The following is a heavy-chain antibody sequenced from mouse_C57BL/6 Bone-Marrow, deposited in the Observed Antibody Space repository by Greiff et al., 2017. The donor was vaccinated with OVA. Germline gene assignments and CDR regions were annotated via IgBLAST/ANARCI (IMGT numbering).Heavy chain of an antibody. CDR1: GYTFTSYW. D-gene: IGHD1-1*01. Sequence: QVQLQQPGAELVKPGASVKMSCKASGYTFTSYWITWVKQRPGQGLAWIGDIYPGSGSTNYNEKFKSKVTLTVDTSSSTAYMQLSSLTSEDSAVYYCARGYYYGSSYFDYWGQGTTLTVSS. V-gene: IGHV1-55*01. J-gene: IGHJ2*01. CDR3: ARGYYYGSSYFDY. CDR2: IYPGSGST.